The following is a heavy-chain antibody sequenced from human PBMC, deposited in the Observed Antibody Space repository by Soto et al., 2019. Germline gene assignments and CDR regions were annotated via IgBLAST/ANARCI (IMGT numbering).Heavy chain of an antibody. CDR3: ARAYYYDSSGYYAIHFDY. J-gene: IGHJ4*02. CDR2: IYYSGST. CDR1: HGSPSRGDYY. D-gene: IGHD3-22*01. V-gene: IGHV4-30-4*01. Sequence: SETLSLTCTVSHGSPSRGDYYLSWIIQPPVKVLEWIWYIYYSGSTYYNPSLKSRVTISVDTSKNQFSLKLSSVTAADTAVYYCARAYYYDSSGYYAIHFDYWGQGTLVTVSS.